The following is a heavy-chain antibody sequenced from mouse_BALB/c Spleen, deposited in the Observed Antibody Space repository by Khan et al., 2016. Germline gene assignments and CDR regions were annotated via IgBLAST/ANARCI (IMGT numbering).Heavy chain of an antibody. D-gene: IGHD1-1*01. CDR1: GFNVKDTY. J-gene: IGHJ4*01. CDR3: AGITTDYYAIEY. CDR2: IDPANGNT. Sequence: VQLQQSGAELVEPGASVKLSCTTSGFNVKDTYIHWVKQRPEQGLEWIGRIDPANGNTEYDPKFQGKATVTADTSSNTAYLQLSSLTSEDTAVYYCAGITTDYYAIEYWGQGTSVTVSS. V-gene: IGHV14-3*02.